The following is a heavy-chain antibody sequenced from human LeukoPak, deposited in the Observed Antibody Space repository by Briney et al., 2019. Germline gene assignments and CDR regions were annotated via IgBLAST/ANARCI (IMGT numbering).Heavy chain of an antibody. CDR2: ISYDGSNK. CDR1: GFTFSSYA. D-gene: IGHD2-15*01. J-gene: IGHJ4*02. Sequence: PGGSLRLSCAASGFTFSSYAMHWVRQAPGKGLEWVAVISYDGSNKYYADSVKGRFTISRDNSKNTLYLQMNSLRAEDTAVYYCAINADVAIDYWGQGTLVTVSS. V-gene: IGHV3-30*04. CDR3: AINADVAIDY.